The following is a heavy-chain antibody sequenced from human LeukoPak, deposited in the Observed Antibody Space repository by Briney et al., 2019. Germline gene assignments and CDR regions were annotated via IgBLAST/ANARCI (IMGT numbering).Heavy chain of an antibody. D-gene: IGHD2-2*01. CDR3: AKVAFLCSTSCYHYYMDV. Sequence: SGGSLRLSCAASGFTFSSYSMNWVRQAPGKGLEWVSYISSSSSTIYYADSVKGRFTISRDNAKNSLYLQMNSLRAEDTAVYYCAKVAFLCSTSCYHYYMDVWGKGTTVTVSS. CDR2: ISSSSSTI. CDR1: GFTFSSYS. V-gene: IGHV3-48*01. J-gene: IGHJ6*03.